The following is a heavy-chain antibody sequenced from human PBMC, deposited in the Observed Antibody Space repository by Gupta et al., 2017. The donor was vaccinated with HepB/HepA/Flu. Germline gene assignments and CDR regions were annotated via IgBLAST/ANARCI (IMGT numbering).Heavy chain of an antibody. CDR1: GFTFSDYP. CDR3: AKVGGSGWHKVDY. Sequence: EVQLLASGGGSAQPGGSLSLSCSASGFTFSDYPLSWVRQAPGKGLEWVFSIGFSGDSKYYADSAKGRFTISRDNYNNILYLQMNSLRVEDTATYYCAKVGGSGWHKVDYWGLGTLVTVSS. J-gene: IGHJ4*02. CDR2: IGFSGDSK. V-gene: IGHV3-23*01. D-gene: IGHD6-19*01.